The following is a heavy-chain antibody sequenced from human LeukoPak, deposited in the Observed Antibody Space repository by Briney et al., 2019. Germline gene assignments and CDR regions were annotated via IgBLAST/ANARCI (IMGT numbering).Heavy chain of an antibody. V-gene: IGHV3-48*01. CDR3: ARASYYDFWSGYPEQNFDY. CDR1: GLRFSGHS. J-gene: IGHJ4*02. Sequence: PGGSLRLSCVASGLRFSGHSMNWVRQAPGKGLEWVSYISGSSSTIHYADSVKGRFTISRDNSKNTLYLQMNSLRAEDTAVYYCARASYYDFWSGYPEQNFDYWGQGTLVTVSS. CDR2: ISGSSSTI. D-gene: IGHD3-3*01.